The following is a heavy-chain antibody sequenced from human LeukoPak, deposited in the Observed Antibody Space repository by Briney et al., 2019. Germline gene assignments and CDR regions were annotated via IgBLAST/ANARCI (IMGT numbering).Heavy chain of an antibody. CDR2: ISWNSGSI. V-gene: IGHV3-9*01. Sequence: QSGGPLRLSCAASGFTFDDYAMHWVRQAPGKGLEWVSGISWNSGSIGYADSVKGRFTISRDNAKNSLYLQMNSLRAEDTALYYCAKASNYYGSGIFDYWGQGTLVTVSS. D-gene: IGHD3-10*01. CDR3: AKASNYYGSGIFDY. CDR1: GFTFDDYA. J-gene: IGHJ4*02.